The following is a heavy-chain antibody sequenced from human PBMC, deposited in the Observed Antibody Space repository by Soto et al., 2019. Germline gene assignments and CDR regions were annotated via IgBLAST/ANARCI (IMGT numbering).Heavy chain of an antibody. J-gene: IGHJ6*03. CDR3: ARPVGYCSGGSCYSPGDYYYHMEV. D-gene: IGHD2-15*01. V-gene: IGHV1-8*01. CDR2: MNPNSGNT. Sequence: ASVKVSCKASGYTFTSYDINWVRQATGQGLEWMGWMNPNSGNTGYAQKFQGRVTMTRNTSISTAYMELSSLRSEDTAVYYCARPVGYCSGGSCYSPGDYYYHMEVWGKGTTVTVSS. CDR1: GYTFTSYD.